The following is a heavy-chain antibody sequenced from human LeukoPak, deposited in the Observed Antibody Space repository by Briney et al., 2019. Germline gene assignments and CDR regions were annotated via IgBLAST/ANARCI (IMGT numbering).Heavy chain of an antibody. J-gene: IGHJ4*02. CDR1: GYTFTSYG. CDR2: ISGSGGST. V-gene: IGHV3-23*01. Sequence: GASVKVSCKASGYTFTSYGISWVRQAPGKGLEWVSAISGSGGSTYYADSVKGRFTISRDNSKNTLYLQMNSLRAEDTAVYYCAKDQSEKVITPYFDYWGQGTLVTVSS. CDR3: AKDQSEKVITPYFDY. D-gene: IGHD3-22*01.